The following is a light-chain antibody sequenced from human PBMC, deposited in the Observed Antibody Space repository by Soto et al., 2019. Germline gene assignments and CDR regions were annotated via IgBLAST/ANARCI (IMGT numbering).Light chain of an antibody. V-gene: IGKV3-11*01. CDR1: QRVSSY. CDR2: DAY. J-gene: IGKJ1*01. Sequence: EIVLTQSPSTLSLSPGERATVSCRASQRVSSYLAWYQQKPGQAPRLLISDAYNRAPGIPARFSGSGSGTDFTLTISSLEPEDFAVYHCQKRSGTFSEGAKVDIK. CDR3: QKRSGT.